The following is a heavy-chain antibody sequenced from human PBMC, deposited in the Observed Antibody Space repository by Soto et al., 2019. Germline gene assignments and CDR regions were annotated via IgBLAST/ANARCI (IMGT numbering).Heavy chain of an antibody. D-gene: IGHD3-3*01. CDR1: GGSINSNNYY. CDR3: ARGSTIFGVVIMYGMDV. V-gene: IGHV4-39*02. Sequence: SETLSLTCTVSGGSINSNNYYWAWIRQPPGKGLAWIASIYYDGSTYYNPSLKSRVSISVDTSKNHFSLKLSSATAADTAVYYCARGSTIFGVVIMYGMDVWGQGTTVTVSS. J-gene: IGHJ6*02. CDR2: IYYDGST.